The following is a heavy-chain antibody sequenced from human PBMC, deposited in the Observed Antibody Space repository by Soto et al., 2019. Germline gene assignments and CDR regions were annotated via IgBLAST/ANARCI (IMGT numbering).Heavy chain of an antibody. CDR3: AGELRARTGTTSFGY. J-gene: IGHJ4*02. V-gene: IGHV4-61*01. D-gene: IGHD4-17*01. CDR1: GGSVSSGSYY. Sequence: PWETLSLTCTVSGGSVSSGSYYWSWIRQPPGKGLEWIGYIYYSGSTNYNPSLKSRVTISVDTSKNQFSLKLSSVTAADTAVYYCAGELRARTGTTSFGYWGQGTLVTVSS. CDR2: IYYSGST.